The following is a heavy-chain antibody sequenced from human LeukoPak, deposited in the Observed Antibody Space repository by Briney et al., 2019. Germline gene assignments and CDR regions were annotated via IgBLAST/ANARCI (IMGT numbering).Heavy chain of an antibody. CDR2: IYYSGTT. V-gene: IGHV4-39*01. CDR1: GGSISSTSHY. D-gene: IGHD3-10*01. Sequence: SETLSLTCTVSGGSISSTSHYWAWIRQPPGKGLEWIGSIYYSGTTYYNPSLRSRLTMSVDTSKNQFSLKLNSVTAADTAVYYCAIETKTFSSGSGTSPETNWYDPWGQGTLVTVSS. CDR3: AIETKTFSSGSGTSPETNWYDP. J-gene: IGHJ5*02.